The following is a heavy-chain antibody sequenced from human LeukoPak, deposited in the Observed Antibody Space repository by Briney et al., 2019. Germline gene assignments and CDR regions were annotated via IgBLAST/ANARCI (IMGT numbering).Heavy chain of an antibody. V-gene: IGHV3-21*06. CDR2: ITSGGTYT. J-gene: IGHJ4*02. CDR3: ARGHYDILTASYKWTPDY. D-gene: IGHD3-9*01. CDR1: GFTFSTYN. Sequence: GGSLRLSCAASGFTFSTYNMNWVRQAPGKGLEWVSSITSGGTYTYYADSVKGRFTTSRDNAKNSLSLQLSSLRAEDTAVYYCARGHYDILTASYKWTPDYWGQGILVTVSS.